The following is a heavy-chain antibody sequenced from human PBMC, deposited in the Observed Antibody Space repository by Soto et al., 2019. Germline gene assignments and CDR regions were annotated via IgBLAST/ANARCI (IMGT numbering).Heavy chain of an antibody. J-gene: IGHJ6*02. V-gene: IGHV6-1*01. CDR2: TYYRSKWYN. CDR1: GKSVSSNSGA. Sequence: SLICAISGKSVSSNSGAWNWIKKYPSRGLEWLGRTYYRSKWYNDYAVSVKSRITINPDTSKNQFSLQLNSVTPEDTAVYYCAREPDLRTADYYYYYGMDVWGQGTTVTVSS. CDR3: AREPDLRTADYYYYYGMDV. D-gene: IGHD2-21*02.